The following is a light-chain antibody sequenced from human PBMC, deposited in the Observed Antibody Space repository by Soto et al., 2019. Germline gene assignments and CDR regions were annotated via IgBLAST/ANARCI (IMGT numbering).Light chain of an antibody. CDR1: SSNIGRNI. CDR3: ASWDDTLQGRV. CDR2: SDN. Sequence: QSVLTQPPSASGTPGQRVTISCSGSSSNIGRNIVVWYQQVPGTAPKFLIYSDNERPSGVPDLFSASKSGTSASLAISGLQSEDEADYYCASWDDTLQGRVFGGGTQLTVL. V-gene: IGLV1-44*01. J-gene: IGLJ3*02.